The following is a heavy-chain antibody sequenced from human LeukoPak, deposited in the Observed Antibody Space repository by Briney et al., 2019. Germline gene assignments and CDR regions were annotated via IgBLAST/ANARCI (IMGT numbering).Heavy chain of an antibody. CDR3: AKISGYYPFDY. Sequence: GGSLRLSCAASGFTFSSYGMNWVRQAPGKGLEWVAFIRYDGSIKYSADSVKGRFTISRDNSKNTLFLQMNSLRAEDTAVYYCAKISGYYPFDYWGQGTLVTVSS. J-gene: IGHJ4*02. V-gene: IGHV3-30*02. CDR2: IRYDGSIK. CDR1: GFTFSSYG. D-gene: IGHD3-22*01.